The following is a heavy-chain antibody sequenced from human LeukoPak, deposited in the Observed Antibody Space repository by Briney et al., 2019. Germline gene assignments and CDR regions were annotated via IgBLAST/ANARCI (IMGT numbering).Heavy chain of an antibody. J-gene: IGHJ4*02. V-gene: IGHV3-21*01. CDR1: GFTFSSYS. Sequence: GGSLRLSCAASGFTFSSYSMNWVRQAPGKGLEWVSSISSSSSYIYYADSVKGRFTISRDNAKNSLYLQMNSLRAEDTAVYYCAKNDIAAGGREPFDYWGQGTLVTVS. CDR3: AKNDIAAGGREPFDY. CDR2: ISSSSSYI. D-gene: IGHD6-13*01.